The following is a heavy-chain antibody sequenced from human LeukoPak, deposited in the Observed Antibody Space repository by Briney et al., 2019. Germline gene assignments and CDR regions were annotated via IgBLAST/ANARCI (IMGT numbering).Heavy chain of an antibody. CDR3: ARSARITMIVVVITSAFDT. Sequence: PSETLSLTCAVYGGSFSGYYWSWIRQPPGKGLEWIGEINHSGSTNYNPSLRSRVTISVDTSKNQFSLKLSSVTAADTAVYYCARSARITMIVVVITSAFDTWGQGTMVTVSS. D-gene: IGHD3-22*01. CDR1: GGSFSGYY. CDR2: INHSGST. V-gene: IGHV4-34*01. J-gene: IGHJ3*02.